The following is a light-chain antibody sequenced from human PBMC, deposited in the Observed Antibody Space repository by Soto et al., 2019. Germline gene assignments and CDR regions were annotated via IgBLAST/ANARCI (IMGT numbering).Light chain of an antibody. CDR3: QAWDSSTLV. CDR1: KLGDKY. CDR2: QDS. J-gene: IGLJ2*01. V-gene: IGLV3-1*01. Sequence: SYELTQPPSVSVSPGQTASITCSGDKLGDKYACWYQQKPGQSPVLVIYQDSKRPSGIPERFSGSNSGNTATLTISGTQAMDEADYYCQAWDSSTLVFGGGTQLTVL.